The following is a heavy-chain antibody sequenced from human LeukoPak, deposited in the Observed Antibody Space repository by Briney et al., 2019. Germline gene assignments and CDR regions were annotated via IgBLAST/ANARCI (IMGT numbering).Heavy chain of an antibody. D-gene: IGHD2-2*01. Sequence: PSETLSLTCTVSGGSISSYYWSWIRQPAGKGLEWIGRIYTSGSTNYNPSLKSRVTMSVDTSKNQFSLRLSSVTAADTAVYYCARDGSECGSTSCYYDWFDPWGQGTLVTVSS. CDR2: IYTSGST. CDR3: ARDGSECGSTSCYYDWFDP. J-gene: IGHJ5*02. V-gene: IGHV4-4*07. CDR1: GGSISSYY.